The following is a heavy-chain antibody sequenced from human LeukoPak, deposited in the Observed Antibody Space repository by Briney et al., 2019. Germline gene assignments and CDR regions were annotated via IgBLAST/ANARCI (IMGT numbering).Heavy chain of an antibody. CDR3: AKDWGYSSGWHDY. J-gene: IGHJ4*02. CDR1: GFTFSNYA. Sequence: LTGGSLRLSCAASGFTFSNYAMSWVRQAPGKGLDWVSTISNRGGSTYYADSVKGRFTISRDNSKNTLYLQMNSLRAEDTAVYYCAKDWGYSSGWHDYWGQGTLVTVSS. CDR2: ISNRGGST. D-gene: IGHD6-19*01. V-gene: IGHV3-23*01.